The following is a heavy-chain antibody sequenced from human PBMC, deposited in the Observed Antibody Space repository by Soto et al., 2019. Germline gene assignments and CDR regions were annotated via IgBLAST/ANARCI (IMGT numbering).Heavy chain of an antibody. CDR1: GYTFTSYG. Sequence: GASVKVSCKASGYTFTSYGISWVRQAPGQGLEWMGWISAYNGNTNYAQKLQGRVTMTTDTSTSTAYMELRSLRSDDTAVYYCARDFVVLMVYALNWFDPWGQGTLVTLSS. V-gene: IGHV1-18*01. CDR3: ARDFVVLMVYALNWFDP. D-gene: IGHD2-8*01. J-gene: IGHJ5*02. CDR2: ISAYNGNT.